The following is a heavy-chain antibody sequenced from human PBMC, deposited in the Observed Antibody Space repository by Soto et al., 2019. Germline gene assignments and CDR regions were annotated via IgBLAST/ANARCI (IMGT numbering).Heavy chain of an antibody. CDR3: AREGQVGPTIFFQY. Sequence: QVQLVQSGAEVKKPGASVKVSCKASGYTFTTYGISWVRQVPGQGLEWTGWNSAYNGNTNYAQKRQDRVTMTRDTPTRTAYMALRILRSDDAAAYYCAREGQVGPTIFFQYGGQGTLVTVSS. CDR1: GYTFTTYG. D-gene: IGHD1-26*01. V-gene: IGHV1-18*01. CDR2: NSAYNGNT. J-gene: IGHJ1*01.